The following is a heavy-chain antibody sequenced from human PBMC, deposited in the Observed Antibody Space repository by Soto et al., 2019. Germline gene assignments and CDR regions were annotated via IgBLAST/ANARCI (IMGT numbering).Heavy chain of an antibody. Sequence: EVQLLESGGGLVQPGGSLRLSCAASGFTFSSYAMNWVRQAPGKGLEWVSVITGSGDATYYADSVKGRFTISIDNSKNTLYVQMNSLRAEDTAVYYCAKAISGYNAPLDHWGQGTRVTVSS. CDR1: GFTFSSYA. CDR2: ITGSGDAT. D-gene: IGHD1-20*01. CDR3: AKAISGYNAPLDH. J-gene: IGHJ4*02. V-gene: IGHV3-23*01.